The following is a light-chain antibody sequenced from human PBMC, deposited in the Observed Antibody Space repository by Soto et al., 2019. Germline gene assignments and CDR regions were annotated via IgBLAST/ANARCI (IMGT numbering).Light chain of an antibody. J-gene: IGKJ2*01. CDR2: WAS. CDR1: HSVLYGRNNKHY. CDR3: QQYYDNPYS. Sequence: DIVVTQSPESLSVSLGERATIRCKSSHSVLYGRNNKHYLAWYQQKPGQSPKLLIYWASTRESGVPDRFSGSGSGTDFTLTISSLQAEDVAIYYCQQYYDNPYSFGQGTKLKIK. V-gene: IGKV4-1*01.